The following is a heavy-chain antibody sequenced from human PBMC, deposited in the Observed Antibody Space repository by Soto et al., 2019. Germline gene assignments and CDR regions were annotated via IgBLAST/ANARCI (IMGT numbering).Heavy chain of an antibody. D-gene: IGHD5-12*01. J-gene: IGHJ4*01. Sequence: QVQLVQSGAEEKKPGASVKVSCKASGYTFTNYAMHWVRQAPGQRLEWMGWINAGNGNTKYSQKFQGRVTITSDTSASTAYMELSSLRSEDTAVYYCARVSGYYFLDXXXXGTXVTVSS. CDR3: ARVSGYYFLDX. V-gene: IGHV1-3*05. CDR1: GYTFTNYA. CDR2: INAGNGNT.